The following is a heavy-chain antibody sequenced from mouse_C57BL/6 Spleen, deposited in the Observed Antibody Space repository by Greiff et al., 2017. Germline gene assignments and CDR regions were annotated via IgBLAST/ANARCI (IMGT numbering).Heavy chain of an antibody. J-gene: IGHJ4*01. V-gene: IGHV14-2*01. CDR1: GFNIKDYY. D-gene: IGHD2-2*01. CDR3: AISEDGYAYYAMDY. Sequence: VQLQQSGAELVKPGASVKLSCTASGFNIKDYYMHWVKQRTEQGLEWIGRIDPEDGAPKYAPKFQGKATITADTSSNTAYIQLSSLTSEDTAVYFGAISEDGYAYYAMDYWGQGTSVTVFS. CDR2: IDPEDGAP.